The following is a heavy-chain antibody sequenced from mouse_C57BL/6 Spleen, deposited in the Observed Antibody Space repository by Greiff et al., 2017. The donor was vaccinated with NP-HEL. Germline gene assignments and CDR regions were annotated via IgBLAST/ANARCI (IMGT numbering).Heavy chain of an antibody. CDR2: IHPNSGST. CDR1: GYTFTSYW. V-gene: IGHV1-64*01. D-gene: IGHD3-2*02. J-gene: IGHJ3*01. CDR3: ADSSGYGWFAY. Sequence: VQLQQSGAELVKPGASVKLSCKASGYTFTSYWMHWVKQRPGQGLEWIGMIHPNSGSTNYNEKFKSKATLTVDKSSSTAYMQLSSLTSEDSAVYYCADSSGYGWFAYWGQGTLVTVSA.